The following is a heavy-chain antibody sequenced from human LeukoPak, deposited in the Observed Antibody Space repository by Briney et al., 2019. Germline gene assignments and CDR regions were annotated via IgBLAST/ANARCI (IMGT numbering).Heavy chain of an antibody. CDR1: GFTFSSYG. D-gene: IGHD5-24*01. CDR2: ISTNSGAI. V-gene: IGHV3-48*01. CDR3: AKGEQRWLQLCYFDY. Sequence: GGSLRLSCTASGFTFSSYGMHWVRQAPEKGLEWVSFISTNSGAIYYADSVKGRFTISRDNSKNTLYLQMNSLRAEDTAVYYCAKGEQRWLQLCYFDYWGQGTLVTVSS. J-gene: IGHJ4*02.